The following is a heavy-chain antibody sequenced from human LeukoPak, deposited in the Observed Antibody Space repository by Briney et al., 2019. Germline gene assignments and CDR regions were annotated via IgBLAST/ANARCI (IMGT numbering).Heavy chain of an antibody. CDR3: AKGDIVVESGGGKFYPLDAFDI. CDR2: ISGSGGST. J-gene: IGHJ3*02. CDR1: GFTFSSYA. D-gene: IGHD2-2*01. V-gene: IGHV3-23*01. Sequence: ESLRLSCTASGFTFSSYAMSWVRQAPGKGLEWVSAISGSGGSTYYADSVKGRFTISRDNSKNTLYLQMNSLRAEDTAVYYCAKGDIVVESGGGKFYPLDAFDIWGQGTMVTVSS.